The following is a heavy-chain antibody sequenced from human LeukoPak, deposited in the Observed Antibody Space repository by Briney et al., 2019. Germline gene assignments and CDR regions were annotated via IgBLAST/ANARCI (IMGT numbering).Heavy chain of an antibody. J-gene: IGHJ4*02. V-gene: IGHV1-18*01. CDR3: ASWAGYCSSNNCYATALDY. CDR1: GYTFSNYG. Sequence: ASVTVSCKASGYTFSNYGLTWVRQAPGQGLEWMGWISAYNINTHVAQKLQGRVTMTTDTSTNKSYMELRSLRSDDTAVYYCASWAGYCSSNNCYATALDYWGQGTLVTVSA. CDR2: ISAYNINT. D-gene: IGHD2-2*01.